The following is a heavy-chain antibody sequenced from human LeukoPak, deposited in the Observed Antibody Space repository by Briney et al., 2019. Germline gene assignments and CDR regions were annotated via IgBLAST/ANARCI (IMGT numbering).Heavy chain of an antibody. V-gene: IGHV3-7*01. J-gene: IGHJ4*02. Sequence: PGGSLRLSCAASGFTFSSYWMSWVRQAPGKGLEWVANIKQDGSEKYYVDSVKGRFTISRDNAKNSLYLQMNSLRAEDTAVYYCARRGYSSGWYSLYYFDYWGQGTLVTVSS. D-gene: IGHD6-19*01. CDR2: IKQDGSEK. CDR3: ARRGYSSGWYSLYYFDY. CDR1: GFTFSSYW.